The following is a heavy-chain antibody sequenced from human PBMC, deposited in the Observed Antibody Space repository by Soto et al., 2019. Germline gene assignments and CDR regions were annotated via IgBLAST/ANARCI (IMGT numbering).Heavy chain of an antibody. CDR2: IYYSGST. Sequence: SETLSLTCTVSGGSISSGGYYWSWIRQHPGKGLEWIGYIYYSGSTYYNPSLKSRVTISVDTSKNQFSLKLSSVTAADTAVYYCARGASTMVRGVIITYWFDPWGQGTLVTVSS. V-gene: IGHV4-31*03. D-gene: IGHD3-10*01. CDR3: ARGASTMVRGVIITYWFDP. J-gene: IGHJ5*02. CDR1: GGSISSGGYY.